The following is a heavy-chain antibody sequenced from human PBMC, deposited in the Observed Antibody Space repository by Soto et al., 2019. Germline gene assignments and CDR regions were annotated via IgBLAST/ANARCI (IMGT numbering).Heavy chain of an antibody. J-gene: IGHJ4*02. CDR3: ATDDYGIFPY. V-gene: IGHV1-2*02. CDR1: GYPFTTYY. Sequence: HVQLVQSGTEVKKPGASVRVSCMVSGYPFTTYYIHWVRQAPGQGLEWMGWIDPRSGGTVYEQKFQGRVTMTRDTSISTFYMYLSGLTSYDTALYYCATDDYGIFPYWGQGSLVTGSS. D-gene: IGHD3-10*01. CDR2: IDPRSGGT.